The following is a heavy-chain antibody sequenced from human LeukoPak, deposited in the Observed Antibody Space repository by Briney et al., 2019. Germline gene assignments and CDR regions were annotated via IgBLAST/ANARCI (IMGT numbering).Heavy chain of an antibody. Sequence: ASVKVSCKASGYTFTSYGISWVRQAPGQGLEWMGWISAYNGNTNYAQKLQGRVTMTTDTSTSTAYMELRSLRAEDTAVYYCARAHPGDYSDFQFDYWGQGTLVTVSS. J-gene: IGHJ4*02. D-gene: IGHD4-11*01. V-gene: IGHV1-18*01. CDR2: ISAYNGNT. CDR1: GYTFTSYG. CDR3: ARAHPGDYSDFQFDY.